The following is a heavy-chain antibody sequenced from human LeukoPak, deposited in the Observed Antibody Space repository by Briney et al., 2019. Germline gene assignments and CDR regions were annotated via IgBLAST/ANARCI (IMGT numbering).Heavy chain of an antibody. Sequence: SVKVSCKASGYTFTSYAISWVRQAPGHGLKWMGGIIPIFGTANYAQKFQGRVTITTDESTSTAYMELSSLRSEDTAVYYCARDRRIAAAGEFDYWGQGTLVTVSS. CDR3: ARDRRIAAAGEFDY. V-gene: IGHV1-69*05. J-gene: IGHJ4*02. CDR2: IIPIFGTA. D-gene: IGHD6-13*01. CDR1: GYTFTSYA.